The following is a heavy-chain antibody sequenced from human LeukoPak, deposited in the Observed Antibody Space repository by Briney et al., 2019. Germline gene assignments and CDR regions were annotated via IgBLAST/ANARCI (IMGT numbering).Heavy chain of an antibody. CDR1: GFTFSNYW. J-gene: IGHJ4*02. D-gene: IGHD5-12*01. V-gene: IGHV3-7*01. CDR3: ARILGGYDYNDH. Sequence: GGSLRLSCAASGFTFSNYWMSWVRQAPGKGLEWVANINQDGSEKSYVDSVKGRFTISRDNAKNSMYLQMNSLRVEDMAVYYCARILGGYDYNDHWGQGTLVTVSS. CDR2: INQDGSEK.